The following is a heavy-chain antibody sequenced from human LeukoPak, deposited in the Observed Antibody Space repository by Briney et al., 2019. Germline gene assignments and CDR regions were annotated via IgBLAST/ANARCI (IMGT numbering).Heavy chain of an antibody. J-gene: IGHJ6*02. D-gene: IGHD3-10*01. CDR2: INHSGST. V-gene: IGHV4-34*01. CDR1: GGSFSGYY. CDR3: AGAPITMVRGVNPGMDV. Sequence: PSETLSLTCAVYGGSFSGYYWSWIRQPPGKGLEWIGEINHSGSTNYNPSLKSRVTISVDTSKNQFSLKLSSVTAADTAVYYCAGAPITMVRGVNPGMDVWGQGTTVTVSS.